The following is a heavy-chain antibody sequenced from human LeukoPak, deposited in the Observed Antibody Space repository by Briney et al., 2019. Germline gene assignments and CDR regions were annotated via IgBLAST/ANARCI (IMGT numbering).Heavy chain of an antibody. V-gene: IGHV3-23*01. J-gene: IGHJ3*02. D-gene: IGHD3-9*01. CDR1: GFTFSIYG. Sequence: GGSLRLSCAASGFTFSIYGMSWVRQAPGKGLEWVSSISWSGGGTYYADSVKGRFTISRDNSKNTLYLQMNRLRAEDTAVYYCPRKPTGSNDFGIWGTGTIVTVSS. CDR2: ISWSGGGT. CDR3: PRKPTGSNDFGI.